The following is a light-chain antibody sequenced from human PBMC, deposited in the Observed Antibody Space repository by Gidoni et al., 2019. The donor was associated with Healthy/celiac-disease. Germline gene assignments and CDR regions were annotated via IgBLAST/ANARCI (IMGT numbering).Light chain of an antibody. Sequence: ETVLTQSPGTLSLSPGERATLSCRASQSLSSSYLAWYQQKPGQAPRLLVYGASSRATGIPDRFSGSGSGTDFTLTISRLEPEDFAVYYCQQYGSSPWTFGQGTKVEIK. CDR3: QQYGSSPWT. CDR2: GAS. V-gene: IGKV3-20*01. J-gene: IGKJ1*01. CDR1: QSLSSSY.